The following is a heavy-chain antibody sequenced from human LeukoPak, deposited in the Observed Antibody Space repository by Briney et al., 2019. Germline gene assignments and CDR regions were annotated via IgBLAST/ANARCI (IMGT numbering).Heavy chain of an antibody. CDR3: AVAGEYCSSTSCYAVLGDFDI. J-gene: IGHJ3*02. CDR2: IYYSGST. Sequence: SETLSLTCTVSGGSVSNGSYYWNWIRQPPGKRLEWIGYIYYSGSTNYNPSLKSRVTISVDTSKNQFSLKPSYVTAADMAVYYCAVAGEYCSSTSCYAVLGDFDIWGQGTMVTVSS. CDR1: GGSVSNGSYY. V-gene: IGHV4-61*01. D-gene: IGHD2-2*01.